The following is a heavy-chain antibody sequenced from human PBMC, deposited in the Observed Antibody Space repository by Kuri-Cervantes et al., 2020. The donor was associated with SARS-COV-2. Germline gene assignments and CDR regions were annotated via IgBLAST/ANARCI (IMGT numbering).Heavy chain of an antibody. CDR1: GGSISSYY. CDR2: INHSGST. J-gene: IGHJ5*02. Sequence: GSLRLSCTVSGGSISSYYWSWIRQPPGKGLEWIGEINHSGSTNYNPSLKSRVTISVDTSKNQFSLKLSSVTAADTAVYYCARVLNSGSYPYRGNWFDPWGQGTLVTVSS. CDR3: ARVLNSGSYPYRGNWFDP. V-gene: IGHV4-34*01. D-gene: IGHD3-10*01.